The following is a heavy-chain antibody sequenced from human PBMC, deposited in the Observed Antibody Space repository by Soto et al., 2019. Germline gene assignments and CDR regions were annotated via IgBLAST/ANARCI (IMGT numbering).Heavy chain of an antibody. CDR2: IYSSGST. CDR1: YGSVIRCSDY. Sequence: PSGTLSLTCTFSYGSVIRCSDYWTWIRQPPGKGLELIGYIYSSGSTLYNPSLKSRVIMSLDTSMNQFSLKLSSVTAADTAVYYCARDSLALFDSWGQGTLVTVSS. D-gene: IGHD5-12*01. J-gene: IGHJ4*02. CDR3: ARDSLALFDS. V-gene: IGHV4-61*01.